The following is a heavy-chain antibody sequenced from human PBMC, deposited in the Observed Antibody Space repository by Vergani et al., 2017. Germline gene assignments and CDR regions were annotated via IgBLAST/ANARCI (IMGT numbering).Heavy chain of an antibody. CDR3: ARAYYGSGSYQDY. CDR2: ISAYNVNT. Sequence: QVQLVQSGPERKSPGASVMVSCKASGYDFSSYGINWVRQAPGQGLEWMGWISAYNVNTYYAQSLQGRLTLTTDKSTGTAYMELSSLRSEDTAVYYCARAYYGSGSYQDYWGQGTLVTVSS. J-gene: IGHJ4*02. CDR1: GYDFSSYG. D-gene: IGHD3-10*01. V-gene: IGHV1-18*01.